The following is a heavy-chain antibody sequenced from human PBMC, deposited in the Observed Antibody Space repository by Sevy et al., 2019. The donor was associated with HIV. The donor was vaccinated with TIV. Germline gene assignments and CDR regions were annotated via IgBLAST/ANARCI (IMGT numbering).Heavy chain of an antibody. D-gene: IGHD1-26*01. CDR2: IYNSEQT. CDR1: GGSVTSADNS. Sequence: QSQTLSLTCTVSGGSVTSADNSWGWFRQPPGKGLEWIGCIYNSEQTYYNPSLKSRVTISVGASQNLFSLKLTSGTAADTAVYYCAQWLAATALFHSWGQGTLVTVSS. CDR3: AQWLAATALFHS. J-gene: IGHJ4*02. V-gene: IGHV4-39*02.